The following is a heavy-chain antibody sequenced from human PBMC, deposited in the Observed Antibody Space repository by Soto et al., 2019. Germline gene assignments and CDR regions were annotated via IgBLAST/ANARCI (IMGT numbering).Heavy chain of an antibody. V-gene: IGHV5-51*01. D-gene: IGHD3-10*01. CDR2: IYPGDSDT. CDR1: GYSFTSYW. J-gene: IGHJ6*02. CDR3: ARRSRVRGVITKHLFTGMDV. Sequence: GESLKISCKCSGYSFTSYWIGWVRQTPGKGLEWMGIIYPGDSDTRYSPSFQGQVTISADKSISTAYLQWSSLKASDTAMYYCARRSRVRGVITKHLFTGMDVWGQGTTVTVSS.